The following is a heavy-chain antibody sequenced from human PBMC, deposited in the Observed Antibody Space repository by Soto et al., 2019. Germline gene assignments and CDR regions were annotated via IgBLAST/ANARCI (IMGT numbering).Heavy chain of an antibody. CDR2: IHSSGRT. CDR1: GDSVSSGSYY. CDR3: ERADSDGRWAAYY. D-gene: IGHD2-15*01. Sequence: SETLSLTCTVSGDSVSSGSYYWTWIRQPPEKGLEYIAYIHSSGRTNYNPSLESRVTIALDTSKNQFSVKLRSVTAADTAVYYCERADSDGRWAAYYWGQGTLVTVSS. V-gene: IGHV4-61*01. J-gene: IGHJ4*01.